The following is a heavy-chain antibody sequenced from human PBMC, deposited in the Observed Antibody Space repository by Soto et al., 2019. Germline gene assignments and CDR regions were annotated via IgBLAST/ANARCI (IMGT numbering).Heavy chain of an antibody. J-gene: IGHJ6*02. D-gene: IGHD2-2*01. CDR2: ISYDGNNK. V-gene: IGHV3-30-3*02. CDR1: GFIFSNYA. CDR3: AKEGYCSSSSCPKGSYFYGMDV. Sequence: QVQLVESGGGVVQPGRSLRLSCAASGFIFSNYAMHWVRQAPGKGLEWVAVISYDGNNKYYADSVKGRFTISRDNSKNTLYLQVNSLRGEDTAVYYCAKEGYCSSSSCPKGSYFYGMDVWGQGTPVFVSS.